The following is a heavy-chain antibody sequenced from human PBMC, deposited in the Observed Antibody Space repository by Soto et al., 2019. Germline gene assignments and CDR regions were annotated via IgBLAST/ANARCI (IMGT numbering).Heavy chain of an antibody. V-gene: IGHV1-69*01. Sequence: QVQLVQSGAEVKKPGSSVKVSCKASGGTFSSYAISWVRQAPGHGLEWMGGIIPIFGTANYAQKFQGSVTITADGSTRTAYREMSSLRSEDTAVYYWERAHYYYDSSGSYDAFDIWGQGTMVTVSS. CDR2: IIPIFGTA. J-gene: IGHJ3*02. CDR1: GGTFSSYA. CDR3: ERAHYYYDSSGSYDAFDI. D-gene: IGHD3-22*01.